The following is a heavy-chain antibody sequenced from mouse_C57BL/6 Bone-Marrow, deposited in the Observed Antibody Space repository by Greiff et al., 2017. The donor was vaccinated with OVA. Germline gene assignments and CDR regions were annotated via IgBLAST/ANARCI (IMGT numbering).Heavy chain of an antibody. D-gene: IGHD1-1*01. V-gene: IGHV5-9-1*02. CDR3: TREGDYYYGSSRYFDV. J-gene: IGHJ1*03. CDR2: ISSGGDYI. CDR1: GFTFSSYA. Sequence: EVQVVESGEGLVKPGGSLKLSCAASGFTFSSYAMSWVRQTPEKRLEWVAYISSGGDYIYYADTVKGRFTISRDNARNTLYLQMSSLKSEDTAMYYCTREGDYYYGSSRYFDVWGTGTTVTVSS.